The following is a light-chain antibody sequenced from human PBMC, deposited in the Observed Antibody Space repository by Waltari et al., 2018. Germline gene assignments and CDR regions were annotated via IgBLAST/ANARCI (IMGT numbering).Light chain of an antibody. J-gene: IGKJ4*01. CDR3: QQRSHWPT. V-gene: IGKV3-11*01. CDR2: DAS. CDR1: QSVSSY. Sequence: EIVLTQSPATLSLSPGERATLSCRASQSVSSYLAWYQQKPGQAPRLLIYDASNRATGIPARFRGSGSGTDFTLTISSLEPEDFAVYYCQQRSHWPTLGGGTKVEIK.